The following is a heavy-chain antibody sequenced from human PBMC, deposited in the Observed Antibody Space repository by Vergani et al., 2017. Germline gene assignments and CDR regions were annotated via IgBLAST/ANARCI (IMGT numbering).Heavy chain of an antibody. CDR1: GFTFSSYC. CDR2: IWYDGSNK. Sequence: QVQLVESGGGVVQPGRSLRLSCAASGFTFSSYCMHWVRQAPGKGLEWVAVIWYDGSNKYYADSVKGRFTISRDNSKNTLYLQMNSLRAEDTAVYYCAREDPVVTEVYFDYWGQGTLVTVSS. CDR3: AREDPVVTEVYFDY. D-gene: IGHD4-23*01. J-gene: IGHJ4*02. V-gene: IGHV3-33*01.